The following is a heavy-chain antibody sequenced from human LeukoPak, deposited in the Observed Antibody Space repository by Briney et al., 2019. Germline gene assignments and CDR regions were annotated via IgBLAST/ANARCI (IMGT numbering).Heavy chain of an antibody. J-gene: IGHJ4*02. V-gene: IGHV3-53*01. CDR1: GFTVSSNY. Sequence: GGSLRLSCAASGFTVSSNYMGWVRQAPGKGLEWVSVIYSEGSTYYADSVKGRFTISRDNSKNTLDLQMHSLRAEDTAVYYCAKDLGEGIVGTFDYWGQGTLVTVSS. D-gene: IGHD1-26*01. CDR3: AKDLGEGIVGTFDY. CDR2: IYSEGST.